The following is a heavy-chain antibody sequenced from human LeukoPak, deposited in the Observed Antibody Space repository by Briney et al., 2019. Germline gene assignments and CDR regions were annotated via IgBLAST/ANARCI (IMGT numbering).Heavy chain of an antibody. J-gene: IGHJ4*02. CDR2: ISGSGGST. V-gene: IGHV3-23*01. CDR3: VRGVETTLSLDY. CDR1: GFTFSSYA. D-gene: IGHD3-10*01. Sequence: GGSLRLSCAASGFTFSSYAMSWVRQAPGKGLEWVSAISGSGGSTYYADSVKGRFTISRDNSKNTLYLQMNSLRAEDTAVYYCVRGVETTLSLDYWGQGSLVTVSS.